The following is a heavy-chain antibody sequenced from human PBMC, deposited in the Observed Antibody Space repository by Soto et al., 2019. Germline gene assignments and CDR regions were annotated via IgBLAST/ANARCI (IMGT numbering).Heavy chain of an antibody. CDR1: GDSVSGNSAA. CDR2: TYYRSRWCN. V-gene: IGHV6-1*01. CDR3: AGTTSHHWLYMDV. J-gene: IGHJ6*03. Sequence: SQTLSLTCAISGDSVSGNSAAWNWIRLSPSRGLEWLARTYYRSRWCNDYAVSVRSRITVNADTSKNQFSLQLTSVTPEDTAIYYCAGTTSHHWLYMDVWGRGTTVTVSS. D-gene: IGHD1-1*01.